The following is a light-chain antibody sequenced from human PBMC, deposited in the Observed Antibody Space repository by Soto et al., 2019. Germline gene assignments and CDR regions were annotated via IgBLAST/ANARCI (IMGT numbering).Light chain of an antibody. CDR1: QSISTW. V-gene: IGKV1-5*03. J-gene: IGKJ1*01. CDR2: KAS. Sequence: DLPMTQSPSTLSASVGDRVTITCRASQSISTWLAWHQQKPGKPPKLLISKASSLESGVPSRFSGTESGTEFTLTISSLQPDDFATYYCQQYNSYPWTFGQGTKVEIK. CDR3: QQYNSYPWT.